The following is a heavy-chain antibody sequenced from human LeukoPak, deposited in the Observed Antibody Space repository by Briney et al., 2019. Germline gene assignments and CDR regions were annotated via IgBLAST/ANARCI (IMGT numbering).Heavy chain of an antibody. CDR3: ARVLRDILTGPITFDY. D-gene: IGHD3-9*01. J-gene: IGHJ4*02. V-gene: IGHV4-59*01. CDR1: GGSISSYY. Sequence: PSETLSLTCTVSGGSISSYYWSWIRQPPGKGLEWIGYIYYSGSTNYNPSLKSRVTISVDTSKNQFSLKLSSVTAADTAVYCCARVLRDILTGPITFDYWGQGTLVTVSS. CDR2: IYYSGST.